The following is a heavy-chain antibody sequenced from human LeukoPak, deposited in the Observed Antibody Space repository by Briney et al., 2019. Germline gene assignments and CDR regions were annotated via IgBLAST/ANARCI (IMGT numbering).Heavy chain of an antibody. CDR1: GFTFSSYA. V-gene: IGHV3-23*01. D-gene: IGHD6-13*01. Sequence: GGSLRLSCAASGFTFSSYAMSWVRQAPGKGLEWVSAISGSGGSTYYADSVKGRFAISRDNSKNTLYLQMNSLRAEDTAVYYCARDRSYSSSWPYYYYYYYMDVWGKGTTVTVSS. J-gene: IGHJ6*03. CDR3: ARDRSYSSSWPYYYYYYYMDV. CDR2: ISGSGGST.